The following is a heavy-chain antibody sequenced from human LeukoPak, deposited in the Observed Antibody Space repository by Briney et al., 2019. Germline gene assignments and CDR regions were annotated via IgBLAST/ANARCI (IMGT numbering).Heavy chain of an antibody. CDR3: AREGGGTMYYDSSGYFDY. Sequence: SGTLSLTCTVSGCSISSYYWSWIRQPPGKGLEWIGYIYYSGSTNYNPSLKSRVTISVDTSKNQFSLKLSSVTAADTAVYYCAREGGGTMYYDSSGYFDYWGQGTLVTVSS. V-gene: IGHV4-59*01. CDR2: IYYSGST. J-gene: IGHJ4*02. D-gene: IGHD3-22*01. CDR1: GCSISSYY.